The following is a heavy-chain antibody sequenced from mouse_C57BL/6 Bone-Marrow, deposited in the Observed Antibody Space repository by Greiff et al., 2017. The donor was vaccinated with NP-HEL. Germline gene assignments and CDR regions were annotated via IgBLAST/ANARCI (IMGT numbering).Heavy chain of an antibody. Sequence: EVQLQESGPELVKPGDSVKISCKASGYSFTGYFMNWVMQSHGKSLEWIGRINPYNGDTFYNQKFKGKATLTVDKSSSTAHMELRSLTSEDSAVYYCARFLFDTVVATRGYYAMDYWGQGTSVTVSS. D-gene: IGHD1-1*01. J-gene: IGHJ4*01. V-gene: IGHV1-20*01. CDR1: GYSFTGYF. CDR2: INPYNGDT. CDR3: ARFLFDTVVATRGYYAMDY.